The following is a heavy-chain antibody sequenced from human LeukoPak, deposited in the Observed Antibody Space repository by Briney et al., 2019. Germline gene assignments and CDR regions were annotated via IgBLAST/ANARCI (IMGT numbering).Heavy chain of an antibody. J-gene: IGHJ4*02. CDR1: VGTFSSYA. V-gene: IGHV1-69*05. Sequence: SSVNVSCKACVGTFSSYAISWVRQAPGQGLEWMGGVIPIFGTANYAQKFQGRVTITTDESTSTAYMELSSLRSEDTAVYYCAIGPYYYDSSGYYKDYWGQGTLATVSS. D-gene: IGHD3-22*01. CDR3: AIGPYYYDSSGYYKDY. CDR2: VIPIFGTA.